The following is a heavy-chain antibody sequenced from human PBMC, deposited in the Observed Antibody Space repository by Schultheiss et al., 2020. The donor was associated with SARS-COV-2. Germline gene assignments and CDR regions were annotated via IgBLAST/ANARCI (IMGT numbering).Heavy chain of an antibody. D-gene: IGHD1-26*01. Sequence: GSLRLSCAASGFTFSSYAMSWVRQAPGKGLEWIGEINHSGSTNYNPSLKSRVTISVDTSKNQFSLKLSSVTAADTAVYYCARESYGFDYWGQGTLVTVSS. CDR3: ARESYGFDY. CDR1: GFTFSSYA. J-gene: IGHJ4*02. CDR2: INHSGST. V-gene: IGHV4-34*01.